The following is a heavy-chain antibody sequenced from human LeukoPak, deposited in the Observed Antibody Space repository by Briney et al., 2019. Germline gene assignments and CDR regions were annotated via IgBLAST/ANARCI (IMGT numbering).Heavy chain of an antibody. CDR2: ISSSGSTI. CDR3: ARDLLRDYYGSGSYY. CDR1: GFTFTSYS. Sequence: GGSLRLSCAASGFTFTSYSMNWVRQAPGKGLEWISYISSSGSTIYYADSVKGRFTISRDNAKNSLYLQMNSLRAEDTAVYYCARDLLRDYYGSGSYYWGQGTLVTVSS. V-gene: IGHV3-48*04. J-gene: IGHJ4*02. D-gene: IGHD3-10*01.